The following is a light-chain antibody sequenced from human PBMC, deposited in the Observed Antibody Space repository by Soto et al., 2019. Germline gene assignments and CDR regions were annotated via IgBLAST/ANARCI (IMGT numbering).Light chain of an antibody. J-gene: IGKJ3*01. CDR3: QHCCSSPGVT. CDR1: QSVSSNY. CDR2: DAS. Sequence: EIVLTQSPGTLSLSPGERATLSCRASQSVSSNYLVWYQQKPGQAPRLLIYDASSRATGIPDRFSGSGSGTDFTLTTSRLEPEDFAVYYCQHCCSSPGVTFGPGTKVDIK. V-gene: IGKV3-20*01.